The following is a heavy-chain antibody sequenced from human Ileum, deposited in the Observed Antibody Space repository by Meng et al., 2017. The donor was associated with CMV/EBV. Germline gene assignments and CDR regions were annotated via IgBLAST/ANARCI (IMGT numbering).Heavy chain of an antibody. D-gene: IGHD6-6*01. Sequence: SINRGGHYWSWIRQHPGKGLESIGSIYYSGTTYYNLSLKSRVSISVDMSRNQFSLKLNSVTSADTAVYYCARVIILQYSSSNQRFDPWGQGTLVTVSS. J-gene: IGHJ5*02. V-gene: IGHV4-31*02. CDR1: SINRGGHY. CDR3: ARVIILQYSSSNQRFDP. CDR2: IYYSGTT.